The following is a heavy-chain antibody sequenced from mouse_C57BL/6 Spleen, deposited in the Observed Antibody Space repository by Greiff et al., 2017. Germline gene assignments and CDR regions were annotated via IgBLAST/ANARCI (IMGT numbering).Heavy chain of an antibody. Sequence: QVQLQQSGAELMKPGASVKLSCKATGYTFTGYWIEWVKQRPGHGLERIGEILPGSGSTNYNEKFKGKATFTADTSSNTAYMQLCCLTTEYSAVYYCARSYNEYDEGAWFAYWGQGTLVTVSA. J-gene: IGHJ3*01. D-gene: IGHD2-4*01. CDR2: ILPGSGST. V-gene: IGHV1-9*01. CDR3: ARSYNEYDEGAWFAY. CDR1: GYTFTGYW.